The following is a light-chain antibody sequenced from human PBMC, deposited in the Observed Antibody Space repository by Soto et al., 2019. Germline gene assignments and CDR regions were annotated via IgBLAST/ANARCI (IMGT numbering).Light chain of an antibody. CDR3: QQANSFPLT. CDR2: TAS. V-gene: IGKV1-39*01. Sequence: DIQMTQSPSSLSASVGDRVTITCRASQSISSYLNWYQQKPGKAPKLLIPTASSLQSGVPSRFSGSGSGTEFTLTISSLQPEDFATYYCQQANSFPLTFGGGNKVDIK. CDR1: QSISSY. J-gene: IGKJ4*01.